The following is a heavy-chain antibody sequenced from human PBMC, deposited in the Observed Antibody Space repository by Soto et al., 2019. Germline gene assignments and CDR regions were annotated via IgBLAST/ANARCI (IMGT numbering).Heavy chain of an antibody. CDR1: GGTFSSYA. CDR3: ARDGEYRSSFGQPYYYYGMDV. CDR2: IIPIFRTA. V-gene: IGHV1-69*13. D-gene: IGHD6-6*01. Sequence: SVKFSCKASGGTFSSYAIIWLRQAPGHGLEWTGVIIPIFRTANYAQKFQGRVTIHAYASTSTAYMELSSLRSEDTAVYYCARDGEYRSSFGQPYYYYGMDVWGQGTTVTVSS. J-gene: IGHJ6*02.